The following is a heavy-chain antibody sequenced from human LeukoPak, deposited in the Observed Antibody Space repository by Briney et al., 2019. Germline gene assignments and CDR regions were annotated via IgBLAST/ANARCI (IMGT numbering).Heavy chain of an antibody. D-gene: IGHD3-22*01. Sequence: GGSLRLSCAASGVTFSSFAMTWVRQAPGKGLEWVSGISGSGSTTYYADSVKGRFTISRDNSKNTLYLKMNSLRVEDTAIYYCAKGGRWDYYDSSHWGQGTMVTVSS. CDR3: AKGGRWDYYDSSH. CDR2: ISGSGSTT. J-gene: IGHJ3*01. V-gene: IGHV3-23*01. CDR1: GVTFSSFA.